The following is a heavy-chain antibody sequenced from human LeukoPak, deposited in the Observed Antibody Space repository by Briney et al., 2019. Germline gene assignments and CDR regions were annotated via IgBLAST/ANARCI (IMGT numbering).Heavy chain of an antibody. Sequence: ASVKVSCKASGYTFTSYGISWVRQAPGQGLEWMGWISAYNGNTNYAQKRQGRVTMTTDTTTSTAYMELRSLRSDDTAVYYCARDPRGYSYVRVFDYWGQGTLVTVSS. J-gene: IGHJ4*02. CDR1: GYTFTSYG. D-gene: IGHD5-18*01. V-gene: IGHV1-18*01. CDR2: ISAYNGNT. CDR3: ARDPRGYSYVRVFDY.